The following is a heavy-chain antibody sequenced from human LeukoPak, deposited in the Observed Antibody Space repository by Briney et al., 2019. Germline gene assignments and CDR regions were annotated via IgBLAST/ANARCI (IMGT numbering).Heavy chain of an antibody. D-gene: IGHD1-26*01. V-gene: IGHV3-23*01. CDR2: IRDRGDST. CDR3: TKDLSGSDWVADL. Sequence: GGSLRLSCAASGFIFSHYGMSRVRQAPGKGLEWVSSIRDRGDSTYYADSVRGRFTISRDNSQNTVDLRMHSLRAEDAARYYCTKDLSGSDWVADLWGQGTLVTVSS. CDR1: GFIFSHYG. J-gene: IGHJ5*02.